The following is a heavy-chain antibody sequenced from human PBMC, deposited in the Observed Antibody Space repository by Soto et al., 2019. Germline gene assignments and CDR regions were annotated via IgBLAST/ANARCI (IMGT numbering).Heavy chain of an antibody. Sequence: EVQLVESGGGLVQPGGSLRLSCAASGLTLRNNWMSWVRQAPGKGLEWVANINQDGSEKYCVDSVKGRFTISRDNAKNSLYLQMNSLRAEDTAVYYCARDKAYGDSEDYWGQGTLVTVSS. D-gene: IGHD4-17*01. CDR3: ARDKAYGDSEDY. CDR2: INQDGSEK. J-gene: IGHJ4*02. CDR1: GLTLRNNW. V-gene: IGHV3-7*03.